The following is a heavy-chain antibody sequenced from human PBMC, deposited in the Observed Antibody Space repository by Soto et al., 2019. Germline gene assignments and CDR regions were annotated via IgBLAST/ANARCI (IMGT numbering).Heavy chain of an antibody. D-gene: IGHD3-10*01. J-gene: IGHJ6*03. Sequence: QVQLVQSGPEVKKSGSSVKVSCKLSGGTFTSDTISWLRLAPGQGLEWMGRIVPILGTGNYAQKFQGRVTXXXXXXXXXXXXXXXXXXXXXXXXXXCXREEGSYNMGTFPFYYMDVWGNGTTVTVSS. CDR3: XREEGSYNMGTFPFYYMDV. V-gene: IGHV1-69*08. CDR2: IVPILGTG. CDR1: GGTFTSDT.